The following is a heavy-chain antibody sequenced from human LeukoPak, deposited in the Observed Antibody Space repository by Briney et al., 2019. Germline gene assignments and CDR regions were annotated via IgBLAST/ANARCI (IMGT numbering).Heavy chain of an antibody. D-gene: IGHD1-7*01. J-gene: IGHJ6*02. CDR2: TVSEIDGGTT. Sequence: GGSLRLTCVASGFTFSDHYMDWVRQVPGRGLEWVGQTVSEIDGGTTDYAAPVKGRFTISRDDSKSTLYLQMNSLKIEDTAVYYCTIDEDWNYARKDVWGQGATVIVSS. CDR1: GFTFSDHY. V-gene: IGHV3-15*04. CDR3: TIDEDWNYARKDV.